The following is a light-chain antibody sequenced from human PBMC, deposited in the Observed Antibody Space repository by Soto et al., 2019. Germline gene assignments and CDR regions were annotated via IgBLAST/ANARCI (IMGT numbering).Light chain of an antibody. CDR3: QQLYDYPFT. J-gene: IGKJ3*01. Sequence: IQLTQYPSSLSASVGDTVDITCRASQGINSDLAWYQQKQGKTPKLLISAAVSLERGVPTSFSGSGSGADFTLTISSLQPEDSGTYYCQQLYDYPFTFGPGTKVDVK. CDR1: QGINSD. V-gene: IGKV1-9*01. CDR2: AAV.